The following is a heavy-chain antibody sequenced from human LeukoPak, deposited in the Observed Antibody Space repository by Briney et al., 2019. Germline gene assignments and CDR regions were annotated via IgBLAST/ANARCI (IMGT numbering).Heavy chain of an antibody. V-gene: IGHV3-23*01. CDR2: ISGSGGST. CDR1: GFTFSSYA. J-gene: IGHJ4*02. Sequence: TGGSLRLSCAASGFTFSSYAMRWVRQAPGKGLEWVSAISGSGGSTYYADSVKGRFTISRDNSKNTLYLQMNSLRAEDTAVYYCANDLRYNWNFGYFDYWGQGTLVTVSS. CDR3: ANDLRYNWNFGYFDY. D-gene: IGHD1-7*01.